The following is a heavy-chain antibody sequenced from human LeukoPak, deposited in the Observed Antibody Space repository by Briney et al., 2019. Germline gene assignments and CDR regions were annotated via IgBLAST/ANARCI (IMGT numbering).Heavy chain of an antibody. V-gene: IGHV4-34*01. Sequence: SETLSLTCAVYGGSFSGYYWSWIRQPPGKGLEWIGEINHSGSTNYNPSLKSRVSISVDSSKNQFSLKVSSVTAADTPVYYCARGRDTTAGLHWGQGTLVTV. CDR2: INHSGST. CDR3: ARGRDTTAGLH. CDR1: GGSFSGYY. J-gene: IGHJ4*02. D-gene: IGHD5-18*01.